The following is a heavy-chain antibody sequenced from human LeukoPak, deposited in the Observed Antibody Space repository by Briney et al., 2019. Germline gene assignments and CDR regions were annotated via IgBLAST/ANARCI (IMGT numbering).Heavy chain of an antibody. Sequence: SETLSLTCTVSGGSISSYYWSWIRQPPGKGLEWIGYIYYSGSTNYNPSLKSRVTISVDTSKNQFSLKLSSVTAADTAVYYCARVGGSNGDYYYYMDVWGKGTTVTISS. V-gene: IGHV4-59*01. CDR2: IYYSGST. D-gene: IGHD1-1*01. CDR3: ARVGGSNGDYYYYMDV. CDR1: GGSISSYY. J-gene: IGHJ6*03.